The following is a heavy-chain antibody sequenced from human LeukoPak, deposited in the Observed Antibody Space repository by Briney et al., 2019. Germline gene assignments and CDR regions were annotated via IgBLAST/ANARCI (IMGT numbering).Heavy chain of an antibody. CDR2: LWYDGSNK. D-gene: IGHD3-9*01. Sequence: GGSLRLSCAASGFTFSSYGMHWVRQAPGKGLEWVAVLWYDGSNKYYAVSVKGRFTISRDNSKNTLYLQMNSLRAEDTAVYYCAREADGDILTGYMTYYFDYWGQGTLVTVSS. V-gene: IGHV3-33*01. J-gene: IGHJ4*02. CDR1: GFTFSSYG. CDR3: AREADGDILTGYMTYYFDY.